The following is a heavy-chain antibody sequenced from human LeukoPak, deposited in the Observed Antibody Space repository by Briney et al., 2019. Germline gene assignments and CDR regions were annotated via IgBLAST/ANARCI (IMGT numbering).Heavy chain of an antibody. V-gene: IGHV3-48*02. Sequence: GGSLRLSCVASGFTFSTYSMNWVRQAPGKGLEWVSYISSDSSIIYYADSVKGRFTISRDNAKNSLFLQMNSLRDGDTAVYYCARDNIAEVSGNYWGQGTLVTVSS. CDR3: ARDNIAEVSGNY. D-gene: IGHD6-13*01. CDR1: GFTFSTYS. CDR2: ISSDSSII. J-gene: IGHJ4*02.